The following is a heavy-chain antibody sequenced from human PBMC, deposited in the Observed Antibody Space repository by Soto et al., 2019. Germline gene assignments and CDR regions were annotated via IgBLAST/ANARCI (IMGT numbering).Heavy chain of an antibody. CDR3: VGYGSSWYWYDP. Sequence: ASVKVSCKACGYALTSYGINWVRQATGQGLEWMGWMNPSGGNTGYAQKFQGRVTMTRNTSISTAYMELSSLGSEGTAVYYCVGYGSSWYWYDPWGQGTLVTVSS. D-gene: IGHD6-13*01. CDR1: GYALTSYG. CDR2: MNPSGGNT. V-gene: IGHV1-8*01. J-gene: IGHJ5*02.